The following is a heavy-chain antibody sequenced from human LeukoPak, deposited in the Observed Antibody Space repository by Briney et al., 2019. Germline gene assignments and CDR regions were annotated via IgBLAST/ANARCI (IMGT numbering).Heavy chain of an antibody. D-gene: IGHD1-26*01. CDR2: ISHIGRT. CDR1: GVSFSGYY. J-gene: IGHJ4*02. CDR3: TRTSPGIPLDF. V-gene: IGHV4-34*01. Sequence: SETLSLTCGVSGVSFSGYYWSWIRQAPGKGPEWIGEISHIGRTAYNPSLKSRVTISLDTSKNQFSLKLTFVSAADTAVYYCTRTSPGIPLDFWGQGTLVTVSS.